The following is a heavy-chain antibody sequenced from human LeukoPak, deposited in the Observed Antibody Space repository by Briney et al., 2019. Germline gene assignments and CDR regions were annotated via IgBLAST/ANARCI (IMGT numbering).Heavy chain of an antibody. CDR1: GFTFSSYG. D-gene: IGHD6-19*01. Sequence: GGSLRLSCAASGFTFSSYGMSWVRQAPGKGLEWVSVISGSGVITFYADSVKGRFTISRDNSKNTLYLQMNSLRAEDTAVYYCAKVRWDNSGWYYLDTWGQGALVTVSS. CDR3: AKVRWDNSGWYYLDT. CDR2: ISGSGVIT. J-gene: IGHJ4*02. V-gene: IGHV3-23*01.